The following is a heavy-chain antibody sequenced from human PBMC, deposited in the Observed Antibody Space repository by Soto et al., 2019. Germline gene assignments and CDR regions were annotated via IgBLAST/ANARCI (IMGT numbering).Heavy chain of an antibody. CDR3: ASRERQLRLPFDP. CDR1: GGSFSGYY. V-gene: IGHV4-34*01. CDR2: INHSGST. Sequence: QVQLQQWGAGLLKPSETLSLTCAVYGGSFSGYYWSWIRQPPGKGLEWIGEINHSGSTNYNPSLKSRVTISVDTSKNQFSLKLSSVTAADTAVYYCASRERQLRLPFDPWAQGTLVTVSS. J-gene: IGHJ5*02.